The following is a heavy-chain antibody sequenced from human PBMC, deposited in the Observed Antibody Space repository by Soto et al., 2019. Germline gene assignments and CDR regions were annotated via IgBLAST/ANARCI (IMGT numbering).Heavy chain of an antibody. Sequence: QVQLVQSGAEEKKPGASVKVSCKASGYTFTSYGMNWVRQAPGQGLEWMGWINAGNGNTKYSQKFQGRVTITRDTPASTAYMELSSLRSEDTALNYCARALGGPDDFGSWGQGTLVTVSS. CDR2: INAGNGNT. J-gene: IGHJ4*02. D-gene: IGHD1-26*01. CDR1: GYTFTSYG. V-gene: IGHV1-3*05. CDR3: ARALGGPDDFGS.